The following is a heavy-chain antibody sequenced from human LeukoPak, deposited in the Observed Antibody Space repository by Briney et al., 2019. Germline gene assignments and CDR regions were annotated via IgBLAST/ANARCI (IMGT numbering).Heavy chain of an antibody. D-gene: IGHD6-19*01. V-gene: IGHV3-30-3*01. Sequence: PGGSLRLSCAASGFTFSSYAMHWVRQAPGKGLEWVALLSYDGSNKYYADSVRGRFTISRDNFKSTLYLQMNSLRGEDTAVYYCARDSSGWYAYFDYWGQGTLVTVSS. CDR3: ARDSSGWYAYFDY. J-gene: IGHJ4*02. CDR2: LSYDGSNK. CDR1: GFTFSSYA.